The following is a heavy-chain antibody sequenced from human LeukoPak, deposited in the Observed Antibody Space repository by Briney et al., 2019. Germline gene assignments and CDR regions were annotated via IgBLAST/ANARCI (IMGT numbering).Heavy chain of an antibody. CDR1: GYTFTSYY. CDR3: ARVRGKIVGAKVFFYYGMDV. D-gene: IGHD1-26*01. CDR2: INPSGGST. V-gene: IGHV1-46*01. Sequence: ASVKVSCKASGYTFTSYYMHWVRQAPGQGLEWMGIINPSGGSTSYAQKFQGRVTMTRDTSTSTVYMELSSLRSEDTAVYYCARVRGKIVGAKVFFYYGMDVWGQGTTVTVSS. J-gene: IGHJ6*02.